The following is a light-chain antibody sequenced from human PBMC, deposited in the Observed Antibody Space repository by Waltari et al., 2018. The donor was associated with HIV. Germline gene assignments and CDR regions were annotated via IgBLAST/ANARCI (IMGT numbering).Light chain of an antibody. V-gene: IGLV3-1*01. CDR3: QAWDDSTGI. Sequence: SYELTQPPSVSVSPGQTASITCSRDNSGHRYTSWYQQKPGQSPVVVLYQDDKRPSGIPERFSGSNSGNTATLTISGTHAVDEADYYCQAWDDSTGIFGGGTTLTVL. J-gene: IGLJ2*01. CDR1: NSGHRY. CDR2: QDD.